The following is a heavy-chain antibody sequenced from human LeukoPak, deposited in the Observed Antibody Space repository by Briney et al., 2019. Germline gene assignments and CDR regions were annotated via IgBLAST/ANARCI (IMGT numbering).Heavy chain of an antibody. CDR3: ARRGVGYSGYAPHFDY. J-gene: IGHJ4*02. V-gene: IGHV4-31*03. Sequence: PSETLSLTCTVPGGSISSGGYYWSWIRQHPGQGLEWIGYIYYTGSTYYNPSLKSRVTISVDTSKKQFSLKLTTVTAADTAVYYCARRGVGYSGYAPHFDYWGQGTLVTVSS. D-gene: IGHD5-12*01. CDR2: IYYTGST. CDR1: GGSISSGGYY.